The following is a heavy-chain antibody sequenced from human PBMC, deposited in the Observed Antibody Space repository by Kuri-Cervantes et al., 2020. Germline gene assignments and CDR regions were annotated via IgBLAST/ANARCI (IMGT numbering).Heavy chain of an antibody. CDR1: GFTFSSYG. CDR2: ISYDGSNK. Sequence: GESLKISCAASGFTFSSYGMHWVRQAPGKGLEWVAVISYDGSNKYYAGSVKGRFTISRDNSKNTLYLQMNSLRAEDTAVYYCATHYYGSGSYLKAEIYYYGMDVWGQGTTVTVSS. J-gene: IGHJ6*02. CDR3: ATHYYGSGSYLKAEIYYYGMDV. D-gene: IGHD3-10*01. V-gene: IGHV3-30*03.